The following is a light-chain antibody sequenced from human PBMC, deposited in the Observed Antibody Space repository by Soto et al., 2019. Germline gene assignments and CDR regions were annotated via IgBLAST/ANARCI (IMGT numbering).Light chain of an antibody. CDR3: QQYCSSPLT. CDR1: QSVSSSY. J-gene: IGKJ4*01. Sequence: EIVLTQPPGTLSLPPGDRATLSCRVSQSVSSSYLAWYQQKPGQAPSLLISGASTRATCIPDSFSGSGSGTDCTLTISSLEPEDFAVYYCQQYCSSPLTFGGGTKVEIK. CDR2: GAS. V-gene: IGKV3-20*01.